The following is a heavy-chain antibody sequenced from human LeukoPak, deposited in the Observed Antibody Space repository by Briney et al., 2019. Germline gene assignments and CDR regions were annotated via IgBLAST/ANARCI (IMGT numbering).Heavy chain of an antibody. Sequence: GESLKISCKGSGYSFTSYWIGWVRQMPGKGLEWMGIIYPGDSDTRYSSSFQGQVTISADKSISTAYLQWSSLKASDTAMYYCARHGGYCSSTSCYTAYYYYYMDVWGKGTTVTVSS. CDR2: IYPGDSDT. CDR1: GYSFTSYW. J-gene: IGHJ6*03. V-gene: IGHV5-51*01. D-gene: IGHD2-2*02. CDR3: ARHGGYCSSTSCYTAYYYYYMDV.